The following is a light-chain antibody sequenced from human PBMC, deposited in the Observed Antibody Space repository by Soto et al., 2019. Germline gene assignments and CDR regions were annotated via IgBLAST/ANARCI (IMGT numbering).Light chain of an antibody. J-gene: IGKJ4*01. CDR2: DAS. CDR3: QQYNNWPLLT. V-gene: IGKV3-11*01. CDR1: QSVSSY. Sequence: EIVLTQSPATLSLSPGERATLSCRASQSVSSYLVWYQQKPGQAPRVLISDASNRATGIPARFSGSGSGTDFTLTISSLEPEDFAVYYCQQYNNWPLLTFGGGTKVEIK.